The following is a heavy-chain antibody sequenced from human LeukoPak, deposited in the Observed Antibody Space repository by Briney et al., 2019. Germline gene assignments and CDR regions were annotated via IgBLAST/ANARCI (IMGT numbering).Heavy chain of an antibody. V-gene: IGHV3-48*04. J-gene: IGHJ4*02. CDR3: ARDHNYAFDN. Sequence: GGSLRLSCTASGFPFSDYSMNWVRQAPGKGLEWISYIGISSGNTKYADSVKGRFTISADNARNSLYLQMNSLRVEDTAVYYCARDHNYAFDNWGQGTLVSVSS. D-gene: IGHD1-1*01. CDR1: GFPFSDYS. CDR2: IGISSGNT.